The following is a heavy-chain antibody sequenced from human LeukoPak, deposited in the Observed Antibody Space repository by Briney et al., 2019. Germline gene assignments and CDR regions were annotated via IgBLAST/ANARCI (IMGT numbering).Heavy chain of an antibody. CDR3: ARERGFADY. J-gene: IGHJ4*02. CDR2: VSAYNGNT. Sequence: GASVKVSCKTSGHTFTSYGFSWVRQAPGQGLEWMGWVSAYNGNTNYAQRLQGRVTMTTGTSTSTVYMELRSLRSDDTAVYYCARERGFADYWGQGTLVTVSS. CDR1: GHTFTSYG. V-gene: IGHV1-18*01. D-gene: IGHD5-12*01.